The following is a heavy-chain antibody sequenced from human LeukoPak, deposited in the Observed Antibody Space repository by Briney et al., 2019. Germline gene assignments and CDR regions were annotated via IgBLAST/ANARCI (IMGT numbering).Heavy chain of an antibody. V-gene: IGHV4-39*01. CDR2: IYYSGST. J-gene: IGHJ5*02. CDR3: ARGAPTRWFDP. Sequence: KPSETLSLTCTVSGGSISSSSYYWGWIRQPPGKGLEWIGSIYYSGSTYYNPSLKSRVTISVDTSKNQFSLKLSSVTAADTAVYYCARGAPTRWFDPWGQGTLVTVSS. D-gene: IGHD4-17*01. CDR1: GGSISSSSYY.